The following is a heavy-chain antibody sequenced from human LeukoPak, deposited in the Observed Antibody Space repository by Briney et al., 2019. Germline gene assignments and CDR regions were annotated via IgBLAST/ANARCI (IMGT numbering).Heavy chain of an antibody. D-gene: IGHD2-15*01. J-gene: IGHJ4*02. CDR2: INPNSGGT. Sequence: GASVKVSCKASGYTFTGYYMHWVRQAPGQGLEWMGWINPNSGGTNYAQKFQGRVTMTRDTSISTAYMELSRLRSDDTAVYYCARAANFYCTGGSCYGNWGQGTLVTVSS. CDR1: GYTFTGYY. CDR3: ARAANFYCTGGSCYGN. V-gene: IGHV1-2*02.